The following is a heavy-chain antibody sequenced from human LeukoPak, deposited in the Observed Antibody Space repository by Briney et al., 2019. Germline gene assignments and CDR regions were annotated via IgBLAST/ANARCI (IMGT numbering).Heavy chain of an antibody. J-gene: IGHJ6*02. CDR1: GFTFYSYA. V-gene: IGHV3-23*01. CDR2: VLGNGIP. Sequence: GGSLRLSCAASGFTFYSYAMSWVRQAPGKGLEWVSSVLGNGIPCYAGPVKGRFTISRDNSRNTLYLQMNSLRAEDTAVYYCAKVSRGYCRGGTCYYYYGLDVWGQGTTVTVSS. CDR3: AKVSRGYCRGGTCYYYYGLDV. D-gene: IGHD2-15*01.